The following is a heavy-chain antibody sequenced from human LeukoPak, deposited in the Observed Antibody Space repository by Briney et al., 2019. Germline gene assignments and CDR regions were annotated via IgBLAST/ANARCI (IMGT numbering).Heavy chain of an antibody. V-gene: IGHV5-10-1*04. D-gene: IGHD1-1*01. J-gene: IGHJ3*02. CDR1: GYSFTSYW. CDR3: ARPVQLTSGVFDI. CDR2: IDPSDSYT. Sequence: GESLKISCKGSGYSFTSYWISWVRQMPGKGLEWMGRIDPSDSYTNYSPSFQGQVTISADKSISTAYLQWSSLKASDTAMYYCARPVQLTSGVFDIWGQGTMVTVSS.